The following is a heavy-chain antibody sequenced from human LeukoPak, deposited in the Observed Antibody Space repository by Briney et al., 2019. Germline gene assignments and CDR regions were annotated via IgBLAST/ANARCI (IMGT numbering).Heavy chain of an antibody. CDR2: IRNNGDNQ. CDR3: AKSHLSGYYNRLFDY. CDR1: GFTFSSYG. J-gene: IGHJ4*02. D-gene: IGHD3-9*01. V-gene: IGHV3-30*02. Sequence: PGGSLRLSCAASGFTFSSYGMHWVRQAPGKGLEWVAYIRNNGDNQYYGDSVKGRFTISRDSSRNTLYLQMNSLRAEDTAVYYCAKSHLSGYYNRLFDYWGQGTLVTVSS.